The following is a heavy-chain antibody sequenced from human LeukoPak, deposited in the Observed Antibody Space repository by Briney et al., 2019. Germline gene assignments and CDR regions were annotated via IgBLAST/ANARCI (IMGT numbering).Heavy chain of an antibody. Sequence: PGGSLRLSCAASGFTFSSYGMHRVRQAPGKGLEWVAFIRYDGSNKYYADSVKGRFTISRDNAKNSLYLQMKSLRAEDTTVYYCARDMGYSGSWPGYFDYWGQGVLVTVSS. CDR2: IRYDGSNK. V-gene: IGHV3-30*02. D-gene: IGHD1-26*01. J-gene: IGHJ4*02. CDR3: ARDMGYSGSWPGYFDY. CDR1: GFTFSSYG.